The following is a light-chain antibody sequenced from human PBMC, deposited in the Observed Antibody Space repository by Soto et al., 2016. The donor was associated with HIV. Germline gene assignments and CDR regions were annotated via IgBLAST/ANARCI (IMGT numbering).Light chain of an antibody. CDR3: QVWDSRSNPRV. CDR1: NIGTRS. CDR2: DDS. J-gene: IGLJ1*01. V-gene: IGLV3-21*03. Sequence: SYVLTQPPSVSVAPGKTARITCGGNNIGTRSVHWYQQKAGQAPVLVVYDDSDRPSGIPERFSGSNSGNTATLTISRVETGDEADYYCQVWDSRSNPRVFGTGTKVTVL.